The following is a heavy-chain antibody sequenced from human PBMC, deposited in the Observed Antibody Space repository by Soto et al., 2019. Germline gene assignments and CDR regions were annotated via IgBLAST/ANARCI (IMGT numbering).Heavy chain of an antibody. CDR3: ARLALAPRRGYYGMAV. Sequence: GESLKISCKGSGYSFTSYWISWVRQMPGKGLEWMGRIDPSDSYTNYSPSFQGHVTISADKSITTAYLQWSSLKASDTAIYYCARLALAPRRGYYGMAVWGQGTTVTVSS. J-gene: IGHJ6*02. D-gene: IGHD3-16*01. CDR1: GYSFTSYW. V-gene: IGHV5-10-1*01. CDR2: IDPSDSYT.